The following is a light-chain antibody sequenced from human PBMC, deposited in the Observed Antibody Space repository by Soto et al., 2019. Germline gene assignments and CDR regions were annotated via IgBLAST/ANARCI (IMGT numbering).Light chain of an antibody. J-gene: IGLJ1*01. CDR2: EVS. V-gene: IGLV2-14*01. CDR3: SSYTSSSTLV. Sequence: QSVLTQPASVSGSPGQSITISCTGTSSDVGGHTYVSWYQQHPGKAPKLMIFEVSNRPSGVSNRFSGSKSGNTASLTISGLQSADEADYYCSSYTSSSTLVFGTGTKLTVL. CDR1: SSDVGGHTY.